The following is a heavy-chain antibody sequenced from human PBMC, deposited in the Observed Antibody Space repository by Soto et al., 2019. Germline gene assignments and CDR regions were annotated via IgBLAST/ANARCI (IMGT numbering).Heavy chain of an antibody. CDR2: ISGSGGST. CDR3: AKGGLEYGENYYYYGMDV. D-gene: IGHD4-17*01. J-gene: IGHJ6*02. Sequence: GSLLLPCAASGCTFSSYAMSWVRQAPGKGLEWVSAISGSGGSTYYADSVKGRFTISRDNSKNTLYLQMNSLRAEDTAVYYCAKGGLEYGENYYYYGMDVWGQGTTVTVS. V-gene: IGHV3-23*01. CDR1: GCTFSSYA.